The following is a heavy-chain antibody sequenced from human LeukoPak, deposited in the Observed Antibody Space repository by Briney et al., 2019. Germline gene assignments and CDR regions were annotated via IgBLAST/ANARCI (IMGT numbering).Heavy chain of an antibody. D-gene: IGHD6-6*01. CDR1: GYTFTSYV. CDR3: ARGIEYSNADKLGNYYYYYMDV. CDR2: INAGNGNT. V-gene: IGHV1-3*03. Sequence: GASVKVSCKASGYTFTSYVMHWVRQAPGQRLEWMGRINAGNGNTKYSQEFQGRVTITRDTSASTAYMELSSLRSEDTAVYYCARGIEYSNADKLGNYYYYYMDVWGKGTTVTVSS. J-gene: IGHJ6*03.